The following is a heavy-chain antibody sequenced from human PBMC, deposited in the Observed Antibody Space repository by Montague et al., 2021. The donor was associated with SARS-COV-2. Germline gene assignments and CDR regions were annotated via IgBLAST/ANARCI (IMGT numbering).Heavy chain of an antibody. J-gene: IGHJ4*02. CDR2: TYYMSMWNS. CDR1: GDSVSSNSAT. Sequence: CAISGDSVSSNSATWNWIRQSPSRGLEWLGRTYYMSMWNSDYARXLKSRIAINPDTSKNQFSLQLSSVTPEDTALYYCVRGIEADGSYDYWGQGTLVTVSS. CDR3: VRGIEADGSYDY. V-gene: IGHV6-1*01. D-gene: IGHD6-13*01.